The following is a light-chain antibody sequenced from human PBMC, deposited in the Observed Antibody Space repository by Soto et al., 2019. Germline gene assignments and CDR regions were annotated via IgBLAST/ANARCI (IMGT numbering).Light chain of an antibody. Sequence: QAASVSGSPGQSITISCTGTSSDVGSYNLVSWYQQHPGKAPKLMIYEGSKWPSGVSNRFSGSKSGNTASLTISGLQAEDEADYYCCSYAGSVVFGGGTKLTVL. CDR2: EGS. CDR3: CSYAGSVV. CDR1: SSDVGSYNL. V-gene: IGLV2-23*01. J-gene: IGLJ2*01.